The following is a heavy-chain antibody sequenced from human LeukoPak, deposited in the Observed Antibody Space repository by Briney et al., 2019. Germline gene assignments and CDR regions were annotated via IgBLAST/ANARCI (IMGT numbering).Heavy chain of an antibody. CDR3: AREDCSGGSCYEGNWFDP. V-gene: IGHV3-20*04. J-gene: IGHJ5*02. D-gene: IGHD2-15*01. Sequence: GGSLRLSCAASGFTFDDYGMSWVRQAPGKGLEWVSGINWNGGSTGYADSVKGRFTISRDNAKNSLYLQMNSLRAEDTAVYYCAREDCSGGSCYEGNWFDPWGQGTLVTVSS. CDR1: GFTFDDYG. CDR2: INWNGGST.